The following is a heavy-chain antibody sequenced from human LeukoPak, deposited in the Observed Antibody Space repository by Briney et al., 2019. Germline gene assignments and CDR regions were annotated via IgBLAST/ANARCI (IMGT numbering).Heavy chain of an antibody. CDR1: RLSFSSYN. CDR3: AAASAFSSSWRS. D-gene: IGHD6-13*01. Sequence: GGSLRLSCTASRLSFSSYNMNWVRQAPGKGPEWVAYITANNTTKYYADSVKGRFTISRDNAKKSLFLQMNSLRAEDTAVYYCAAASAFSSSWRSWGQGTVVTVSS. V-gene: IGHV3-48*01. J-gene: IGHJ5*02. CDR2: ITANNTTK.